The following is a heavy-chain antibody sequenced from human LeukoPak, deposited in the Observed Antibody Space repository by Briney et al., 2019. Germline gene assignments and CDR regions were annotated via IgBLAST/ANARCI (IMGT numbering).Heavy chain of an antibody. J-gene: IGHJ5*02. Sequence: PGGSLRLSCAASGFTFSSYGMHWVRQAPCKGLEWVAFIRYDGSNKYYADSVKGRFTISRDNSKNTLYLQMNSLRAEDTAVYYCARSVPAAKDPVSGGFDPWGQGTLVTVSS. CDR3: ARSVPAAKDPVSGGFDP. V-gene: IGHV3-30*02. CDR1: GFTFSSYG. D-gene: IGHD2-2*01. CDR2: IRYDGSNK.